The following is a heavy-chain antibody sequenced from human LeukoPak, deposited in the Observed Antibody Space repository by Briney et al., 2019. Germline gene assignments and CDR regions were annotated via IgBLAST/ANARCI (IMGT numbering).Heavy chain of an antibody. V-gene: IGHV4-59*04. CDR3: VKSGGYGLIDY. J-gene: IGHJ4*02. CDR2: IYYTGST. CDR1: GGSISSYY. D-gene: IGHD6-19*01. Sequence: SETLSLTCTVSGGSISSYYWSWIRQPAGKGLEWIGNIYYTGSTYYNASLQSRVTVSIDMPKNQFSLRLSSVTAADTAMYYCVKSGGYGLIDYWGQGTLVTVSS.